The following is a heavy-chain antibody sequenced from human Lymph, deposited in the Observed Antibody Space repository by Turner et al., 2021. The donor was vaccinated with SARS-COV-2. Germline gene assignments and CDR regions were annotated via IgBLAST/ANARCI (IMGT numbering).Heavy chain of an antibody. CDR2: SEIGGTT. V-gene: IGHV3-53*01. CDR1: GFTVSSNY. Sequence: VQLVEPGGGLIQPGGSLSLSCAASGFTVSSNYMSGVRQAQGKGLEGVSVSEIGGTTYYADAVKGRFTSSRDNSKNTLYLQMNSLRAEDTAVYYCARDLGPLAFDIWGQGTMVTVSS. J-gene: IGHJ3*02. CDR3: ARDLGPLAFDI.